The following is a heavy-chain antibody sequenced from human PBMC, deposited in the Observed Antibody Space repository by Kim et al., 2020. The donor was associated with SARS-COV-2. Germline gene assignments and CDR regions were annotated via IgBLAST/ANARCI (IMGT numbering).Heavy chain of an antibody. D-gene: IGHD3-22*01. V-gene: IGHV1-3*01. Sequence: ASVKVSCKASGYTFNTYALHWVRQAPGQRLDWMGWINGGNGYTEYSQKFQGRVTFTKDISAKTAYMELSSLRSEDTAVYYCARDHRNSSGYYSFDYWGQGTLVTVSS. CDR3: ARDHRNSSGYYSFDY. CDR1: GYTFNTYA. J-gene: IGHJ4*02. CDR2: INGGNGYT.